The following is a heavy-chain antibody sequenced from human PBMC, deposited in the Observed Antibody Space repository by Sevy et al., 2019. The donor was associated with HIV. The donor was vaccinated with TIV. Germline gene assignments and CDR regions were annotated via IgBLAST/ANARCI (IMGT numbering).Heavy chain of an antibody. D-gene: IGHD3-10*01. V-gene: IGHV4-59*07. Sequence: SDTLSLTCTVSGGSISGYYRSWIRQPPGKGLEWIEYHYYSGSTNYNPSLKSRVTISVDTSKNQFSLKLISVTAADTAVYYCARGSPDHYFGVDVWGQGTTVTISS. J-gene: IGHJ6*02. CDR3: ARGSPDHYFGVDV. CDR2: HYYSGST. CDR1: GGSISGYY.